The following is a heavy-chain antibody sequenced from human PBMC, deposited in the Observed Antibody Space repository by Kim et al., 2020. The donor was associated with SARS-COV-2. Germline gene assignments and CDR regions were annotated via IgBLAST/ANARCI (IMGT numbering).Heavy chain of an antibody. Sequence: GGSLRLSCAASGFTFSDYWMYWVRQAPGKGLVWVSRIKSDGSSTIYADSVKGRFTISRDNAKNTLFLQMDSLRVEDTAVYYCVRRLGAPGGMDVWGQGTTVTVS. CDR3: VRRLGAPGGMDV. J-gene: IGHJ6*02. V-gene: IGHV3-74*01. CDR2: IKSDGSST. CDR1: GFTFSDYW. D-gene: IGHD3-3*01.